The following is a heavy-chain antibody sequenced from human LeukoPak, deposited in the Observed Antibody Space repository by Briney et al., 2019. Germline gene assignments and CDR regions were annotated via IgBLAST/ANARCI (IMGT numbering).Heavy chain of an antibody. CDR2: ISAYNGNT. CDR1: GYTFTSYG. J-gene: IGHJ4*02. D-gene: IGHD3/OR15-3a*01. V-gene: IGHV1-18*01. CDR3: ANWAGTPADDFSGPLDY. Sequence: ASVKVSCKAPGYTFTSYGISWVRRAPGQGLEWMGWISAYNGNTNYAQKLQGRVTMTTDTSASTAYMEFRSLRSEDTAVYFCANWAGTPADDFSGPLDYWGQGTLVTVSS.